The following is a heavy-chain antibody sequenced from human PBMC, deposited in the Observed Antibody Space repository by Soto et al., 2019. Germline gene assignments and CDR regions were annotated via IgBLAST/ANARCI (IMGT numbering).Heavy chain of an antibody. Sequence: EVQLLESGGGLVQPGGSLRLSCAASGFTFSSYAMSWVRQAPGKGLEWVAIISCSGGSTYYADSVKGRFTISRDNSKNTLYLKMNRLRAEDTAAYYCVKPLYYYDSGGYQWGQGTLVTVS. V-gene: IGHV3-23*01. CDR1: GFTFSSYA. D-gene: IGHD3-22*01. J-gene: IGHJ4*02. CDR3: VKPLYYYDSGGYQ. CDR2: ISCSGGST.